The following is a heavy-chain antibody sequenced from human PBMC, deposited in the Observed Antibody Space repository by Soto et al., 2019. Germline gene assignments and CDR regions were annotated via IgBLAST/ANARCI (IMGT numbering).Heavy chain of an antibody. D-gene: IGHD3-22*01. CDR1: GGSFSGFF. CDR3: ARDHYDSSGYYFDY. CDR2: INHSGST. J-gene: IGHJ4*02. V-gene: IGHV4-34*01. Sequence: SETLSLTCGVSGGSFSGFFWTWIRQPPGKGLEWIGEINHSGSTNYNAALRSRVTLSMDMSENQFSLRLTSVTDTDTAVYYGARDHYDSSGYYFDYWGQGTLVTVSS.